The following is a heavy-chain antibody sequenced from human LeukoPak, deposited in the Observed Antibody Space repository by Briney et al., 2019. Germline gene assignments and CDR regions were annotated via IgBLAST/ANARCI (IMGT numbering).Heavy chain of an antibody. Sequence: SETLSLTCTVSGGSISSYYWSWIRQPPGKGLEWIGYIYHSGRTSSNPSLKSRVTISVDTSKDQFSLKLSSVTAADTAVYYCARDPLSVDTAMDPYNWFDPWGQGTLVTVSS. CDR2: IYHSGRT. D-gene: IGHD5-18*01. J-gene: IGHJ5*02. V-gene: IGHV4-59*12. CDR3: ARDPLSVDTAMDPYNWFDP. CDR1: GGSISSYY.